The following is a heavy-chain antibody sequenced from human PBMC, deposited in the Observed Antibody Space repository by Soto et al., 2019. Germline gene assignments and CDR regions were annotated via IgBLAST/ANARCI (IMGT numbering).Heavy chain of an antibody. Sequence: ETLSLTCAVYGGSFNGYYWSWIRQPPGKGLEWIGEINHSGSTNYNPSLKSRVTISVDTSKNQFSLKLSSVTAADTAVYYCARGGIAARPKNYYYYGMDVWGQGTTVTVSS. CDR3: ARGGIAARPKNYYYYGMDV. CDR1: GGSFNGYY. D-gene: IGHD6-6*01. CDR2: INHSGST. V-gene: IGHV4-34*01. J-gene: IGHJ6*02.